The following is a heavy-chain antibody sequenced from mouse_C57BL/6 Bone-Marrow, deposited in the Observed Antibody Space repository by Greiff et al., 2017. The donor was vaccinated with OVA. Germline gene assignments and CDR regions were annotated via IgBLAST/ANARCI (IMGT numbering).Heavy chain of an antibody. V-gene: IGHV1-64*01. CDR1: GYTFTSYW. D-gene: IGHD4-1*01. CDR2: IHPNSGST. J-gene: IGHJ3*01. Sequence: QVQLQQPGAELVKPGASVKLSCKASGYTFTSYWMHWVKQRPGQGLEWIGMIHPNSGSTNYNEKFKSKATLTVDKSSSTAYMQLSSLTSEDSAVYYCARRRKTGDWFAYGGQGTLVTVSA. CDR3: ARRRKTGDWFAY.